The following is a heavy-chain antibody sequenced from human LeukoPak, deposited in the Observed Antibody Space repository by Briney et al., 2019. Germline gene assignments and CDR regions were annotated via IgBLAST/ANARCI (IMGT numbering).Heavy chain of an antibody. CDR2: ISSSSIYI. CDR3: ARLLSGTLDY. V-gene: IGHV3-21*01. CDR1: GFTFSSYA. D-gene: IGHD1-26*01. J-gene: IGHJ4*02. Sequence: GESLRLSCAASGFTFSSYAMKWVRQAPGNGLEWVSSISSSSIYIYYADSVKGRFTISRDNAKNSLYLQMNSLRAEDTAVYYCARLLSGTLDYWGQGTLVTVSS.